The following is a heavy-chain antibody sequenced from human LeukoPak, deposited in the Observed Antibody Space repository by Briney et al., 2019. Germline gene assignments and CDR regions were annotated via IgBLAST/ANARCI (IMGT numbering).Heavy chain of an antibody. CDR3: ARSSLGTITAGPFDY. D-gene: IGHD5-12*01. V-gene: IGHV1-18*01. CDR1: GYTFISYG. J-gene: IGHJ4*02. Sequence: ASVKVSCKASGYTFISYGIAWVRQAPGQGLEWMGWISGYNGNTNYAQKLQGRVSMTTDTSTTTAYMELRSLTSDDTALYYCARSSLGTITAGPFDYWGQGTLVTVSS. CDR2: ISGYNGNT.